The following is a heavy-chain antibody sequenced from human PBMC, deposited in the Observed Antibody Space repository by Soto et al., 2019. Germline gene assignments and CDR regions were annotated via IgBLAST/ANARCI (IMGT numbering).Heavy chain of an antibody. CDR3: ARSSCSGGSCYFFGLDAFDI. J-gene: IGHJ3*02. Sequence: SETLSLTCAFYGGSFSGYYWSWIRQPPGKGLEWIGEINHSGSTNYNPSLKSRVTISVDTSKNQFSLKLSSVTAADTAVYYCARSSCSGGSCYFFGLDAFDIWGQGTMVTVSS. V-gene: IGHV4-34*01. D-gene: IGHD2-15*01. CDR2: INHSGST. CDR1: GGSFSGYY.